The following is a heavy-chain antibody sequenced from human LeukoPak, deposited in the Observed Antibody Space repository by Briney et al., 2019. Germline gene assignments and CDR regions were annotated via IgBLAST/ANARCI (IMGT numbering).Heavy chain of an antibody. J-gene: IGHJ4*02. D-gene: IGHD1-26*01. CDR2: IWSDGSNK. CDR1: GLIFRNHG. V-gene: IGHV3-33*01. CDR3: ARDREVRYLNF. Sequence: GTSLRLSCSPSGLIFRNHGMHWVRQAPGKGLEWVAFIWSDGSNKYYAESVKGRFTISRDNSKNMLYLQMNSLRVEDTAVYFCARDREVRYLNFWGQGTLVTVSS.